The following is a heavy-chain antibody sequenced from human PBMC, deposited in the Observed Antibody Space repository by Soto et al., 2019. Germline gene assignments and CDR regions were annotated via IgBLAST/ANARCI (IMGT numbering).Heavy chain of an antibody. CDR1: GFTFSSYG. CDR3: ARDPTYYESSGYPGY. V-gene: IGHV3-33*01. Sequence: PGGSLRLSCGASGFTFSSYGMHWVRQAPGKGLEWVAVIWYDGSNKYYVDSVKGRFTISRDNSKNTLYLQMNSLRVEDTAVYYCARDPTYYESSGYPGYWGQGTLVTVSS. D-gene: IGHD3-22*01. J-gene: IGHJ4*02. CDR2: IWYDGSNK.